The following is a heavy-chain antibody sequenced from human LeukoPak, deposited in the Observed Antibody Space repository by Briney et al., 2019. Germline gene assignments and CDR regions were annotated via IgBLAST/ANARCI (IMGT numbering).Heavy chain of an antibody. D-gene: IGHD5-12*01. Sequence: ASVKVSCKASGYTFTSYAMNWVRQAPGQGLEWMGWINPNSGVTNYAQKLQGRVTITRDTSIDTAYMQLSRLRSDDTAVYYCAKDRYGDYEAPFHYYMDAWGGGTTVTVSS. CDR1: GYTFTSYA. CDR3: AKDRYGDYEAPFHYYMDA. V-gene: IGHV1-2*02. J-gene: IGHJ6*03. CDR2: INPNSGVT.